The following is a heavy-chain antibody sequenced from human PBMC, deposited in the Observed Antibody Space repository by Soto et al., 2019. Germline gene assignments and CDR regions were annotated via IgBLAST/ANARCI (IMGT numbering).Heavy chain of an antibody. CDR3: AKDRSITMIVVVLDYDAFDI. CDR1: GFTFSSYA. D-gene: IGHD3-22*01. V-gene: IGHV3-23*01. Sequence: PGGSLRLSCAASGFTFSSYAMSWVRQAPGKGLEWVSAISGSGGSTYYADSVKGRFTISRDNSKNTLYLQMNSLRAEDTAVYYCAKDRSITMIVVVLDYDAFDIWGQGTMVTVSS. J-gene: IGHJ3*02. CDR2: ISGSGGST.